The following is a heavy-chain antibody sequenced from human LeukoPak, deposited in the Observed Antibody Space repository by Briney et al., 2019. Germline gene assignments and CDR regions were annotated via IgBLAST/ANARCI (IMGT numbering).Heavy chain of an antibody. CDR2: IYTSGST. D-gene: IGHD5-18*01. J-gene: IGHJ4*02. V-gene: IGHV4-4*07. CDR1: GGSISSYY. CDR3: ARDHRRDGYSPVHFDY. Sequence: SETLSLTCTVSGGSISSYYWSWIRQPAGKGLEWIGRIYTSGSTNYNPSLKSRVTMSVDTSKNQFSLKLSSVTAAHTAVYYCARDHRRDGYSPVHFDYWGQATLVTVSS.